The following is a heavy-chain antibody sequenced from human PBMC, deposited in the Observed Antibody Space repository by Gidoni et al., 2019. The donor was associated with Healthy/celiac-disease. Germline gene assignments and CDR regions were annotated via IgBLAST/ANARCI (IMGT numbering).Heavy chain of an antibody. Sequence: CKASGYTVTSYGISWVRQAPGQGLEWMGWISAYNGNTNYAQQLQGRVTMTTDTSTSTAYMELRSLRSDDTAVYYCASQGVRGPRWWFDPWGQGTLVTVSS. V-gene: IGHV1-18*01. CDR3: ASQGVRGPRWWFDP. D-gene: IGHD3-10*01. J-gene: IGHJ5*02. CDR2: ISAYNGNT. CDR1: GYTVTSYG.